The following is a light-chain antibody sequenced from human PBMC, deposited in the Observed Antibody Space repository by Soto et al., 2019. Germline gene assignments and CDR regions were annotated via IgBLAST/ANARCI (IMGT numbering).Light chain of an antibody. CDR1: QSVSSN. Sequence: EIVMTQSPATLSVSPGERATLPCRASQSVSSNLAWYQQKPGQAPRLLIYGASTRATGIPARFSGSGSGTEFTLTISSLQSEDFAVYYCQQYNNWPPTSCQGTRLAI. CDR3: QQYNNWPPT. V-gene: IGKV3-15*01. CDR2: GAS. J-gene: IGKJ5*01.